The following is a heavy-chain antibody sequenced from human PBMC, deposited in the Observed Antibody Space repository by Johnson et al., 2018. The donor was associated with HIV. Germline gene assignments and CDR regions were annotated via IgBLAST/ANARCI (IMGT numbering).Heavy chain of an antibody. D-gene: IGHD6-6*01. CDR3: AKQLAGHDAFDI. J-gene: IGHJ3*02. Sequence: QVQLVESGGGVVQPGRSLRLSCAASGFTFSDCYMTWIRQAPGKGLEWVSYISSSGSHMYYADSVKGRFTISRDNSKNTLYLQMNSLRAEDTAVYYCAKQLAGHDAFDIWGQGTMVTVSS. V-gene: IGHV3-11*04. CDR1: GFTFSDCY. CDR2: ISSSGSHM.